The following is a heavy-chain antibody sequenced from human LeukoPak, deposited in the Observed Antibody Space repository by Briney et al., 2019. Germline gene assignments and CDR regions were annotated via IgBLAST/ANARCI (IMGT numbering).Heavy chain of an antibody. D-gene: IGHD1-14*01. CDR2: ISAYNGNT. J-gene: IGHJ6*01. V-gene: IGHV1-18*01. CDR1: GYTFTSYG. Sequence: ASVKVSCKASGYTFTSYGISWVRQAPGQGLEWMGWISAYNGNTNYAQKLQGRVTMTTDTSTSTAYMELRSLRSDDTAVYYCARDSRNFSPGGAFMDVWGKGTTVSVSS. CDR3: ARDSRNFSPGGAFMDV.